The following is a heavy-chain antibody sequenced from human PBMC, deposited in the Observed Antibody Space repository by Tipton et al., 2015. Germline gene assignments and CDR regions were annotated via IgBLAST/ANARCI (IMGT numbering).Heavy chain of an antibody. V-gene: IGHV4-61*01. CDR2: IYYIGST. D-gene: IGHD3-9*01. Sequence: TLSLTCTVSGASLSGGTYYWSWIRQPPGKALEWIGYIYYIGSTNYNPSLKGRLTMSIDTSKNQFSLKLTSVTAADTAVYYCACQDYDSLTRDYQTVDYWGQGTLVTVSS. CDR1: GASLSGGTYY. J-gene: IGHJ4*02. CDR3: ACQDYDSLTRDYQTVDY.